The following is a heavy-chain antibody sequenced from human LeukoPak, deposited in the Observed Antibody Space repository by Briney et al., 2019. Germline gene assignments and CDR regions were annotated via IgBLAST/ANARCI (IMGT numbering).Heavy chain of an antibody. D-gene: IGHD2-2*01. CDR3: ARGVVVPAAHFDY. CDR1: GGSISSGSYY. V-gene: IGHV4-61*02. CDR2: IYTSGST. J-gene: IGHJ4*02. Sequence: SETLSLTCTVSGGSISSGSYYWSWIRQPAGKGLEWIGRIYTSGSTNYNPSLKSRVTISVDTSKNQFSLKLSSETAADTAVYYCARGVVVPAAHFDYWGQGALVTVSS.